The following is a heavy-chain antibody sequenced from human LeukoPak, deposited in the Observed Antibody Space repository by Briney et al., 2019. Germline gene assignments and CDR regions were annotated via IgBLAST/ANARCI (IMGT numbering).Heavy chain of an antibody. V-gene: IGHV4-30-2*01. J-gene: IGHJ5*02. Sequence: SETLSLTCAVSGGSISSGGYSWSWIRQPPGKGLEWIGYIYHSGSTYYNPSLKSRVTISVDRSKNQFPLKLSSVTAADTAVYYCARVMVREGNWFDPWGQGTLVTVSS. D-gene: IGHD3-10*01. CDR3: ARVMVREGNWFDP. CDR2: IYHSGST. CDR1: GGSISSGGYS.